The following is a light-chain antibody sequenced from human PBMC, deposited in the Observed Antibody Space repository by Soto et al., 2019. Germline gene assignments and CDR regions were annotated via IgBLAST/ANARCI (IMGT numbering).Light chain of an antibody. V-gene: IGKV3-20*01. CDR2: GAS. Sequence: EIVLTQSPGTLSLSPGERATLSCRASQRISRNYLAWHQQKPGQGPRLLIYGASNRATGVPDKFSGSGSGTDFTRTIDRLEPEDVAVYYCQQYDTVPLTFGPGTKVEFK. CDR3: QQYDTVPLT. CDR1: QRISRNY. J-gene: IGKJ1*01.